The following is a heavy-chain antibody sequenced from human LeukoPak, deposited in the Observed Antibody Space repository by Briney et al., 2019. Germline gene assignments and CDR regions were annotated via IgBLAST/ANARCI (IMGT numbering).Heavy chain of an antibody. CDR2: VYYTGRT. D-gene: IGHD2-15*01. V-gene: IGHV4-59*08. CDR3: ARLTEGW. CDR1: GGSIGSYY. J-gene: IGHJ4*02. Sequence: SATLSLTCIVSGGSIGSYYSSWVRQTLGKGLEWIGYVYYTGRTNYNPSLKGRVTIFVDTSKNQFSLKLSSVTAADTAVYYCARLTEGWWGQGALVTVSS.